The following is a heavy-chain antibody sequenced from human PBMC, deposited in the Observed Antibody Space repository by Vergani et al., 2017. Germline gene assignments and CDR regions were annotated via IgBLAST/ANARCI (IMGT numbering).Heavy chain of an antibody. Sequence: QVQLVESGGGVVQPGRSLRLSCAASGFTFSSYAMHWVRQAPGKGLEWVAVISYDGSNKYYADSVKGRFTISRDNSKNTLYLQVNSLRAEDTAVYYCARDYGGNFPSYYFDYWGQGTLVTVSS. CDR3: ARDYGGNFPSYYFDY. CDR2: ISYDGSNK. V-gene: IGHV3-30*04. D-gene: IGHD4-23*01. J-gene: IGHJ4*02. CDR1: GFTFSSYA.